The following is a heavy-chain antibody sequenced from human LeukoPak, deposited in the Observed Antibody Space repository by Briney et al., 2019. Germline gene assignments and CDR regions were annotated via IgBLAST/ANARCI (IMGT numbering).Heavy chain of an antibody. D-gene: IGHD5-18*01. CDR1: GFTFDDYA. Sequence: GGSLRLSCAASGFTFDDYAMHWVRQTPGEGLEWVSGISWNSGSIGYADSVKGRFTISRDNAKNSLYLQMDSLRAEDTALYYCAKGDQYTYGSAVDYWGQGTLVTVSS. CDR2: ISWNSGSI. J-gene: IGHJ4*02. V-gene: IGHV3-9*01. CDR3: AKGDQYTYGSAVDY.